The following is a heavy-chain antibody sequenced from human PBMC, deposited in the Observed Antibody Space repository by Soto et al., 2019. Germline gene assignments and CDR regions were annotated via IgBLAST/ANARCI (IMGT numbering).Heavy chain of an antibody. V-gene: IGHV4-59*01. CDR2: MYNSGST. Sequence: PSETLSLTCTVSGGSISSYYWTWIRQPPGKGLEWIGFMYNSGSTHYNPSLKSRVTISVDTSKNQFSLKLSSVTAADTAVYYCAREHGYNFDYWGQGTLVTVSS. CDR3: AREHGYNFDY. CDR1: GGSISSYY. J-gene: IGHJ4*02. D-gene: IGHD5-12*01.